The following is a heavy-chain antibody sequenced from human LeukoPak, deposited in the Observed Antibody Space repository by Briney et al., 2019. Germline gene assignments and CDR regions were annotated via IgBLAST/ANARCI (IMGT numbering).Heavy chain of an antibody. V-gene: IGHV3-7*05. D-gene: IGHD2/OR15-2a*01. J-gene: IGHJ4*02. CDR2: TNQDESEK. CDR1: GVTPSRSW. Sequence: PGGSLRLSCAAPGVTPSRSWMRWVGQAPGKGLERVANTNQDESEKYFVDSVKGRFTISRDNAKNSLYMQMNSLKTEDTAGYYCTRAVLTTSSFACWGQGTLVTVSS. CDR3: TRAVLTTSSFAC.